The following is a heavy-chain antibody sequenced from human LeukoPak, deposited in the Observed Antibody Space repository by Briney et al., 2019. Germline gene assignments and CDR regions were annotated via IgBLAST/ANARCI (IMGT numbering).Heavy chain of an antibody. D-gene: IGHD3-10*01. Sequence: SETLSLTCAVYGGSFSGYYWSWIRQPPGKGLEWIGEINHSGSTNYNPSLKSRVTISVDTSKNQFSLKLSSVTAADTAVYYCASEAGITMVRGETRGYFDYRGQGTLVTVSS. CDR3: ASEAGITMVRGETRGYFDY. V-gene: IGHV4-34*01. J-gene: IGHJ4*02. CDR1: GGSFSGYY. CDR2: INHSGST.